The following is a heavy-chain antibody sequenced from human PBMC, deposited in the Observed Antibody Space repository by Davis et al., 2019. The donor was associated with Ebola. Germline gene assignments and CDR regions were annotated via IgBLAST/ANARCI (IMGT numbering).Heavy chain of an antibody. V-gene: IGHV3-30*03. CDR2: ISYDGSNK. D-gene: IGHD1-1*01. J-gene: IGHJ3*02. CDR3: ARVPGTQLGGAFNI. CDR1: GFTFSSYG. Sequence: GESLKISCAASGFTFSSYGMHWVRQAPGKGLEWVAVISYDGSNKYYADSVKGRFTISRDNAKNSLYLQMNSLRAEDTAMYYCARVPGTQLGGAFNIWGQGTMLTVSS.